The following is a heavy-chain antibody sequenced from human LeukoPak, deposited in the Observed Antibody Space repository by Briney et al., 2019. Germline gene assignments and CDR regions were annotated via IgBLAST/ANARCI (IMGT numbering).Heavy chain of an antibody. V-gene: IGHV3-23*01. Sequence: PGGSLRLSCAASGLTVNNNYMNWVRQAPGKGLEWVSAISGSGGSTYYADSVKGRFTISRDNSKNTLYLQMNSLRAEDTAVYYCAKGPWLASFDYWGQGTLVTVSS. J-gene: IGHJ4*02. CDR3: AKGPWLASFDY. CDR2: ISGSGGST. CDR1: GLTVNNNY. D-gene: IGHD6-19*01.